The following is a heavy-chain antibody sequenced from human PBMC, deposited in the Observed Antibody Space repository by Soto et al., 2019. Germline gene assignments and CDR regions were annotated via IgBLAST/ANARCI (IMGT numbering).Heavy chain of an antibody. V-gene: IGHV3-30*18. CDR1: GFTFSAYG. CDR3: AKSVYNWNDGFFDY. J-gene: IGHJ4*02. D-gene: IGHD1-1*01. CDR2: ISYDANNK. Sequence: GGSLRLSCVASGFTFSAYGMHWVRQAPGKGLEWVAVISYDANNKKYADSVKGRFTISRDYSNNTLYLQMNSLRAEDTAVYYCAKSVYNWNDGFFDYWGQGTLVTVSS.